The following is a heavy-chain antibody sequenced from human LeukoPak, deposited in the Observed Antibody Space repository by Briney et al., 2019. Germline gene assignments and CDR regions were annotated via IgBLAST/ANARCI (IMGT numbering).Heavy chain of an antibody. Sequence: PSETLSLTCTVSGGSISSSSYYWGWIRQPPGKGLEWIGSIYYSGSTYYNPSLKSRVTISVDTSKNQFSLKLSSVTAADTAVYYRARDSSGSFYYYYYMDVWGKGITVTVSS. V-gene: IGHV4-39*07. D-gene: IGHD3-22*01. CDR1: GGSISSSSYY. CDR3: ARDSSGSFYYYYYMDV. J-gene: IGHJ6*03. CDR2: IYYSGST.